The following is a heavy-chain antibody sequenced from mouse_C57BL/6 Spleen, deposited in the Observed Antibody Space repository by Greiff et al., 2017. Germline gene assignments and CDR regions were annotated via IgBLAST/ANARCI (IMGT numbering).Heavy chain of an antibody. CDR3: ASYDYGGFAY. Sequence: VQGVESGAELVRPGASVKLSCKASGYTFTDYYINWVKQRPGQGLEWIARIYPGSGNTYYNEKFKGKATLTAEKSSSTAYMQLSSLTSEDSAVYFCASYDYGGFAYWGQGTLVTVSA. D-gene: IGHD2-4*01. V-gene: IGHV1-76*01. CDR2: IYPGSGNT. J-gene: IGHJ3*01. CDR1: GYTFTDYY.